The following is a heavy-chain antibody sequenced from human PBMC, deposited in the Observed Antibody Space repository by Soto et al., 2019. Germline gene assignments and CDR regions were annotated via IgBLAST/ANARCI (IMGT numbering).Heavy chain of an antibody. CDR3: AKASNSSPWFDSWLES. V-gene: IGHV3-23*01. Sequence: LRLSCAASGFNFRYYAMTWVRQAPGKGLEWVSSINDNGDSTHYADSVKGRFTISSDNSKNTLYLQMNSLTAEDTAVYFCAKASNSSPWFDSWLESWGQGTLVTVSS. D-gene: IGHD6-6*01. CDR2: INDNGDST. CDR1: GFNFRYYA. J-gene: IGHJ5*01.